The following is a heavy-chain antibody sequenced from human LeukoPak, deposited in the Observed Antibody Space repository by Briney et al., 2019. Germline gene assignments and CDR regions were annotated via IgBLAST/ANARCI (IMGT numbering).Heavy chain of an antibody. J-gene: IGHJ5*02. V-gene: IGHV7-4-1*02. Sequence: ASVKVSCKASGYTFTSYAMNWVRQAPGQGLEWMGWINTNTGNPTYAQGFTGRFVFSLETSVSTAYLQISSLKAEDTAVYYCARDRLGYRKNWFDPWGQGTLVTVSS. CDR2: INTNTGNP. D-gene: IGHD3-16*02. CDR3: ARDRLGYRKNWFDP. CDR1: GYTFTSYA.